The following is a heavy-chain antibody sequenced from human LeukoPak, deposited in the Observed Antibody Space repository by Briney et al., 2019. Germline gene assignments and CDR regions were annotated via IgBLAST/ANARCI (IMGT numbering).Heavy chain of an antibody. CDR1: GFTFSSYA. J-gene: IGHJ4*02. Sequence: GGSLRLSCAASGFTFSSYAMHWVRQAPGKGLEWVSYISSSSSTIYYADSVKGRFTISRDNAKNSLYLQMNSLRAEDTAVYYCARDQFGDYFRGADYWGQGTRVTVSS. CDR2: ISSSSSTI. D-gene: IGHD3-22*01. CDR3: ARDQFGDYFRGADY. V-gene: IGHV3-48*01.